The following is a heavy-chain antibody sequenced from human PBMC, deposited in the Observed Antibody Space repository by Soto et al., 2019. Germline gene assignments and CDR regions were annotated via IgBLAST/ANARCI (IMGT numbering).Heavy chain of an antibody. Sequence: ASVKVSCKASGYTFTSYDINWVRQATGQGLEWMGWMNPNSGNTGYAQKFQGRVTMTRNTSISTAYMELSSLRSEDTAVYYCARLSPFLLDAFDIWGQGTMVTVSS. D-gene: IGHD2-21*01. V-gene: IGHV1-8*01. J-gene: IGHJ3*02. CDR1: GYTFTSYD. CDR2: MNPNSGNT. CDR3: ARLSPFLLDAFDI.